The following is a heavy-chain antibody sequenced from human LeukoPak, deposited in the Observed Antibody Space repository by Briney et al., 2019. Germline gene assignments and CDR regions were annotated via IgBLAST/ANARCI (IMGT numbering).Heavy chain of an antibody. CDR3: RIAAAGNIDY. CDR1: GYTLTELS. V-gene: IGHV1-24*01. J-gene: IGHJ4*02. CDR2: FDPEDGET. D-gene: IGHD6-13*01. Sequence: ASVKVSCKVSGYTLTELSMHWVRQGSGKGLEWMGGFDPEDGETIYAQKFQGRVTMTEDTSTDTAYMELSSLRSEDTAVYYCRIAAAGNIDYWGQGTLVTVSS.